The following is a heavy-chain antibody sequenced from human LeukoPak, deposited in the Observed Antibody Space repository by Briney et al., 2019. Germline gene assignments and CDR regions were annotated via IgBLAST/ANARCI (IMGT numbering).Heavy chain of an antibody. D-gene: IGHD2-15*01. CDR2: IHTSGDST. CDR3: AREEGRGYCSGDSCYSGYYYGLDV. J-gene: IGHJ6*02. CDR1: GYTFTTYY. V-gene: IGHV1-46*01. Sequence: ASVKVSCKASGYTFTTYYMHWVRQAPGEGLEWMGIIHTSGDSTTYAQKFQGRVSMTRDTSTSTAYMELRSLRSDDTAVYYCAREEGRGYCSGDSCYSGYYYGLDVWGQGTTVTVSS.